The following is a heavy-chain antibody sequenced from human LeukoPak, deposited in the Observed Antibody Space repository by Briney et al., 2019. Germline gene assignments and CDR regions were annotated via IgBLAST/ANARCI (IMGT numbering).Heavy chain of an antibody. V-gene: IGHV1-69*01. Sequence: SVKVSCKASGGTFSSYAISWVRQAPGQGLEWMGAIIPIFGTANYAQKFQGRVTITADESTSTAYMELSSLRSEDTAVYYCAGGYCSGGSCYSGNYYYYMDVWGKGTTVTVSS. D-gene: IGHD2-15*01. CDR3: AGGYCSGGSCYSGNYYYYMDV. CDR2: IIPIFGTA. J-gene: IGHJ6*03. CDR1: GGTFSSYA.